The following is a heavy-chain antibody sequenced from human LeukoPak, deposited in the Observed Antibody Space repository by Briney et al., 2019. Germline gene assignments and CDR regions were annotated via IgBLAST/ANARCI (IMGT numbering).Heavy chain of an antibody. J-gene: IGHJ4*02. Sequence: SETLSLTCTVSGGSISSGGYYWSWIRQPPGKGLEWIGYIYHSGSTYYNPSLKSRVTISVDRSKNQFSLKLSSVTAADTAVYYCARGASEVYSYGPPGYWGQGTLVTVSS. V-gene: IGHV4-30-2*01. CDR2: IYHSGST. D-gene: IGHD5-18*01. CDR1: GGSISSGGYY. CDR3: ARGASEVYSYGPPGY.